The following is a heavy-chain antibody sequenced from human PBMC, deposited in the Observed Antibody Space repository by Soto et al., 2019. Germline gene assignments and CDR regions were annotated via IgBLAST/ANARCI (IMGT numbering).Heavy chain of an antibody. CDR2: VSYDGSYK. CDR3: AKEGSDYDILTGSGYYGMDV. V-gene: IGHV3-30*18. CDR1: GFTFSSYS. D-gene: IGHD3-9*01. J-gene: IGHJ6*02. Sequence: PGGSLSLSCAASGFTFSSYSMNWVRQAPGKGLEWVAVVSYDGSYKNYADSVKGRFTISRDNSKNTLYLQMNSLRAEDTAVYYCAKEGSDYDILTGSGYYGMDVWGQGTTVTVSS.